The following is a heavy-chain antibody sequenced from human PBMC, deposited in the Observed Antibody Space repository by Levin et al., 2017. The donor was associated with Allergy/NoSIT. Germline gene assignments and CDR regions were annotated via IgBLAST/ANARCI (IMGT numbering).Heavy chain of an antibody. CDR3: ARAHPHYYEKYGLDS. CDR2: IKQDGTEK. CDR1: GFTFSDHW. D-gene: IGHD3-16*01. Sequence: GGSLRLSCAASGFTFSDHWMSWVRQAPGKGLEWVANIKQDGTEKNYVDSVKGRFTISRDNAMKSLYLQMNSLSAEDTAVFYCARAHPHYYEKYGLDSWGQGTLVTVSS. J-gene: IGHJ4*02. V-gene: IGHV3-7*04.